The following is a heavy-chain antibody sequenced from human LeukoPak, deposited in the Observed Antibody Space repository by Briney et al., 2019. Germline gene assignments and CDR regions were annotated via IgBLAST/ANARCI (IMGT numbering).Heavy chain of an antibody. V-gene: IGHV3-48*02. CDR2: IDGSSRSI. D-gene: IGHD5-24*01. Sequence: GGSLRLSCAASGSTFSSYGMNWVRQAPGKGLEWVSYIDGSSRSIYYADSVKGRFTVSRDNAKNSLFLQMNSLRDEDTAVYFCARKMALWGQGTLVTVSS. J-gene: IGHJ4*02. CDR1: GSTFSSYG. CDR3: ARKMAL.